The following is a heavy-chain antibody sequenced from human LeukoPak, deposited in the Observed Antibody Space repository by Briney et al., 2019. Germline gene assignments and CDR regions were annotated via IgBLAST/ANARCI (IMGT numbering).Heavy chain of an antibody. CDR1: GFTLYNYA. J-gene: IGHJ4*02. CDR3: AKVRYRGSYFEY. Sequence: GGSLRLSCADSGFTLYNYAMHWVRQAPGKGLECVSLISGDGGNTYYAGSVKGRFTIYRDNSKNSLYLQMNSLRAEDTALYYCAKVRYRGSYFEYWGQGTLVTVSS. D-gene: IGHD1-26*01. V-gene: IGHV3-43*02. CDR2: ISGDGGNT.